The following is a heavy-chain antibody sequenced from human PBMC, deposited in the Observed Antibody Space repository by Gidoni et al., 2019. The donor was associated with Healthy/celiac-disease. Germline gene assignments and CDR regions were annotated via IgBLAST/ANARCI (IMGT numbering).Heavy chain of an antibody. CDR3: AKAPLGGYCSGGSCYSLATV. CDR2: ISGSGGST. Sequence: EVQLLESGGGLVQPGGSLRLSCAASGFTFRSSAMSWVRQAPGKGLEWVAAISGSGGSTYDADSVKGRFTISRDNSKNTLYLQMNSLRAEDTAVYYCAKAPLGGYCSGGSCYSLATVWGQGTLVTVSS. J-gene: IGHJ4*02. D-gene: IGHD2-15*01. CDR1: GFTFRSSA. V-gene: IGHV3-23*01.